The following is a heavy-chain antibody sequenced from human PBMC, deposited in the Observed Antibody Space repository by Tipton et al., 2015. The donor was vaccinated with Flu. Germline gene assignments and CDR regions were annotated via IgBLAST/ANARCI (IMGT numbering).Heavy chain of an antibody. J-gene: IGHJ3*01. Sequence: TLSLTCTVSGGSINTRGSYWGWIRQPPGKGLEWIGSLYKSGSTYSNPSLKSRANISVDTSKNQFSLRLSSVTAADTAVYCCARVFRFSGLPLVGAFDVWGQGSRVT. CDR1: GGSINTRGSY. D-gene: IGHD6-25*01. V-gene: IGHV4-39*07. CDR3: ARVFRFSGLPLVGAFDV. CDR2: LYKSGST.